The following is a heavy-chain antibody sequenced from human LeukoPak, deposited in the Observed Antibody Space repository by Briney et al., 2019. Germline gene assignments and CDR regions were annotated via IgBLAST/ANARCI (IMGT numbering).Heavy chain of an antibody. CDR2: INHSGST. Sequence: SETLSLTCAVYGGSFSGYYWSWIRQPPGKWLEWIGEINHSGSTNYNPSLKSRVTISVDTSKNQFSLKLSSVTAADTAVYYCARESGSYRYYYYYYMDVWSKGTTVTVSS. D-gene: IGHD1-26*01. J-gene: IGHJ6*03. CDR3: ARESGSYRYYYYYYMDV. V-gene: IGHV4-34*01. CDR1: GGSFSGYY.